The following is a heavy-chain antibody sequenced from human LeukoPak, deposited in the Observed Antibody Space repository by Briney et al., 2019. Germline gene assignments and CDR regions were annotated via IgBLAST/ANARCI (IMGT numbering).Heavy chain of an antibody. J-gene: IGHJ4*02. CDR2: IIPIFGTA. CDR3: ARQIYYYDSSGYWFDY. Sequence: SVKVSCKASGGTFSSYAISWVRQAPGQGLEWMGGIIPIFGTANYAQKFQGRVTITADESTSTAYMELSSLRSEDTAVYYCARQIYYYDSSGYWFDYWGQGTLVTVSS. V-gene: IGHV1-69*01. D-gene: IGHD3-22*01. CDR1: GGTFSSYA.